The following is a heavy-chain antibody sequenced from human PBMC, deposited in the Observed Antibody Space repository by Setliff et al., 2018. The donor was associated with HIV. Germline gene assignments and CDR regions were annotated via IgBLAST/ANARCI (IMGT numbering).Heavy chain of an antibody. CDR1: GGSISSSSYY. V-gene: IGHV4-39*07. CDR2: IYYSGST. Sequence: SETLSLTCTVSGGSISSSSYYWGWIRQPPGKGLEWIGSIYYSGSTYYNPSLKSRVTISVDTSKNQFSLELSSVTAADTAVYYCASSYDILTGYYIYYFDYWGQGTLVTVSS. CDR3: ASSYDILTGYYIYYFDY. J-gene: IGHJ4*02. D-gene: IGHD3-9*01.